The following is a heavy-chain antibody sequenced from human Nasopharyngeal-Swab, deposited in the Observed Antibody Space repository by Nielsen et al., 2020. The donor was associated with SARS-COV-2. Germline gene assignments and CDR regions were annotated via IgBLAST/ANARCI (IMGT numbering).Heavy chain of an antibody. CDR2: INSDGSST. J-gene: IGHJ6*02. V-gene: IGHV3-74*01. D-gene: IGHD4-11*01. CDR1: GFTFSSYW. Sequence: GGSLRLSCAASGFTFSSYWMHWVRQAPGKGLVWVSRINSDGSSTSYADSVKGRFTISRDNAKNTLYLQMNSLRAEDTAVYYCAREFSKDCSNYYYGMDVWGQGTTVTVSS. CDR3: AREFSKDCSNYYYGMDV.